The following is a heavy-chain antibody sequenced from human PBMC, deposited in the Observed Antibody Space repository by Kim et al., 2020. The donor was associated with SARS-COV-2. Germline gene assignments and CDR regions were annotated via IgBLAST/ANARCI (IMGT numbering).Heavy chain of an antibody. D-gene: IGHD3-3*01. CDR2: ISYDGSNK. V-gene: IGHV3-30-3*01. CDR1: GFTFSSYA. Sequence: GGSLRLSCAASGFTFSSYAMHWVRQAPGKGLEWVAVISYDGSNKYYADSVKGRFTISRDNSKNTLYLQMNSLRAEDTAVYYCARGGDTIFGVVLDAFDIWGQGTMVTVSS. J-gene: IGHJ3*02. CDR3: ARGGDTIFGVVLDAFDI.